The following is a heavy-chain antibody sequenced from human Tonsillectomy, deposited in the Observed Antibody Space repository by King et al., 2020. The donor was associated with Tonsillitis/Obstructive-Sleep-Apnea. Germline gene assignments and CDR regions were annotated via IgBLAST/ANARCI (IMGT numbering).Heavy chain of an antibody. V-gene: IGHV5-51*01. J-gene: IGHJ4*02. CDR3: ARXXQQTTARXFXX. CDR2: IYPDDSDT. CDR1: GYSFSSYW. Sequence: QLVQSGAEVKKPGESLKISCKGSGYSFSSYWIAWVRQMPGKGLEYMGIIYPDDSDTRYSPSFQGQVTISADKSISTAYLQWRSLKASDTAIYYCARXXQQTTARXFXXXXQGTLVTVSS. D-gene: IGHD6-6*01.